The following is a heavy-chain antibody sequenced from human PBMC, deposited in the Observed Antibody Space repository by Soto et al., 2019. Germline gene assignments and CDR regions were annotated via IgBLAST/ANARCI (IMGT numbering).Heavy chain of an antibody. Sequence: EVQLVESGGGLVKPGGSLRLSCSASGFTFSNAWMSWVRQAPGKGLEWVGRIKSKTDGGTTDYAAPVKGRFTISRDDSKNTLYLQINSLKPEDTAVYYCTTDERITIFGVVIPRSDYWGQGTLVTVSS. D-gene: IGHD3-3*01. V-gene: IGHV3-15*01. CDR2: IKSKTDGGTT. CDR3: TTDERITIFGVVIPRSDY. J-gene: IGHJ4*02. CDR1: GFTFSNAW.